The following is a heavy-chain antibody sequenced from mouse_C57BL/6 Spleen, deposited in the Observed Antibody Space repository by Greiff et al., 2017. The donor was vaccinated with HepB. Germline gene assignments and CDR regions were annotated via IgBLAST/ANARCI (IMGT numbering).Heavy chain of an antibody. CDR3: ARGQDYGYWYFDV. Sequence: VQLQQPGAELVKPGASVKLSCKASGYTFTSYWMQWVKQRPGQGLEWIGEIDPSDSYTNYNQKFKGKATLTVDTSSSTAYMQLSSLTSEDSAVYYCARGQDYGYWYFDVWGTGTTVTVSS. V-gene: IGHV1-50*01. J-gene: IGHJ1*03. CDR2: IDPSDSYT. D-gene: IGHD2-4*01. CDR1: GYTFTSYW.